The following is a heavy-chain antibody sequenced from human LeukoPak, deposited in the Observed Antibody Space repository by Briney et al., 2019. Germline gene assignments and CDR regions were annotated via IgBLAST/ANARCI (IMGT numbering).Heavy chain of an antibody. CDR3: AKVDMVRGASLGKNAFDI. J-gene: IGHJ3*02. D-gene: IGHD3-10*01. CDR2: IRYDGSNK. CDR1: GFTFSSYG. Sequence: GGSLRLSCAASGFTFSSYGMHWVRQAPGKGLEWVAFIRYDGSNKYYADSVKGRFTISRDNAKNSLYLQMNSLRAEDTASYYCAKVDMVRGASLGKNAFDIWGQGTMVTVSS. V-gene: IGHV3-30*02.